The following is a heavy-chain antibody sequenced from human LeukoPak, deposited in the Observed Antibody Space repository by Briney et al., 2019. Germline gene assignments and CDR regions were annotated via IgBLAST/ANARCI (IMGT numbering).Heavy chain of an antibody. V-gene: IGHV1-24*01. CDR2: FDPEDGET. CDR1: GYTLTELS. D-gene: IGHD6-13*01. Sequence: GASVKVSCKVSGYTLTELSMHWVRQAPGKGLEWMGGFDPEDGETIYAQKFQGRVTMTEDTSTDTAYMELSSLRSEDTAVYYRATVGIAAAFDAFDIWGQRTMVTVSS. CDR3: ATVGIAAAFDAFDI. J-gene: IGHJ3*02.